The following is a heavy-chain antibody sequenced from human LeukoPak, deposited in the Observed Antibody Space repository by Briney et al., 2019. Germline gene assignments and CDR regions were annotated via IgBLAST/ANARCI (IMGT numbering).Heavy chain of an antibody. J-gene: IGHJ4*02. V-gene: IGHV3-21*04. D-gene: IGHD4-17*01. CDR3: ASGRYGDYHFDY. Sequence: GGSLRLSCAASGFTFSSYSMNWVRQAPGKGLEWVSSISSSSSYIYYADSVKGRFTISRDNAKKSLYLQMNGLRAEDTAVYYCASGRYGDYHFDYWGQGTLVTVSS. CDR2: ISSSSSYI. CDR1: GFTFSSYS.